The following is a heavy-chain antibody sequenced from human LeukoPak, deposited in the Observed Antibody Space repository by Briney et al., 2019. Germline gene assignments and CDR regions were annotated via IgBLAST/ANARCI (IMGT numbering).Heavy chain of an antibody. CDR2: IIPILGIA. D-gene: IGHD3-22*01. J-gene: IGHJ5*02. Sequence: GASVKVSCKASGGTFSSYAISWVRQAPGQGLEWMGRIIPILGIANYAQKFQGRVTITADKSTSTAYMELSSLRSEDTAVYYCARDGDYYDSSGYHNWFDPWGQGTLVTVSS. CDR3: ARDGDYYDSSGYHNWFDP. V-gene: IGHV1-69*04. CDR1: GGTFSSYA.